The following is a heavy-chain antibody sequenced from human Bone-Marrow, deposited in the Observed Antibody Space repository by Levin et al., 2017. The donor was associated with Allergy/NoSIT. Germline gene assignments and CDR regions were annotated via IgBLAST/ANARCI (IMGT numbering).Heavy chain of an antibody. J-gene: IGHJ5*02. D-gene: IGHD3-10*01. CDR1: GGSSSGYY. CDR3: ARSLTMIQGGEFDS. V-gene: IGHV4-34*01. CDR2: LDHSGGT. Sequence: SETLSLTCAVYGGSSSGYYWSWIRQPPGKGLEWIGELDHSGGTHYTPSLKSRVTISLDTSKNQVSLRLTSVTAADPAVYFCARSLTMIQGGEFDSWGQGTLVTVSS.